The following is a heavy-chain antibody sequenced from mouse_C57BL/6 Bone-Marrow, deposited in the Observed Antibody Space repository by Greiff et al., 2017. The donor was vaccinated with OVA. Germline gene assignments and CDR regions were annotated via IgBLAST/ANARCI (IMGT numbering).Heavy chain of an antibody. CDR2: IHPNSGST. J-gene: IGHJ1*03. D-gene: IGHD1-1*01. CDR1: GYTFTSYW. CDR3: ARDTTVVERYFDV. Sequence: QVQLQQSGAELVKPGASVKLSCKASGYTFTSYWMHWVKQRPGQGLEWIGMIHPNSGSTNYNEKFKSKATLTVDKSSSTAYMQLSSLTSEDSAVYYCARDTTVVERYFDVWGTGTTVTVSS. V-gene: IGHV1-64*01.